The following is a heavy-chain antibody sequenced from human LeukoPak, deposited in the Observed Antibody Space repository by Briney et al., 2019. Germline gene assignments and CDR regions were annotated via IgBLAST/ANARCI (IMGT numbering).Heavy chain of an antibody. Sequence: GGSLRLSCSASGFTFSSYDMHWVRQAPGKGLEWVSSISSSSSYIYYADSVKGRFTISRDNAKNSLYLQMNSLRAEDTAVYYCAKDIAVAGRNAFDIWGQGTMVTVSS. CDR1: GFTFSSYD. J-gene: IGHJ3*02. V-gene: IGHV3-21*01. D-gene: IGHD6-19*01. CDR2: ISSSSSYI. CDR3: AKDIAVAGRNAFDI.